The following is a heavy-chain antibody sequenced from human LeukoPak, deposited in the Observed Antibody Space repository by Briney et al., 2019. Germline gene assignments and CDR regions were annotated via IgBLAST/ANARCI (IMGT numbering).Heavy chain of an antibody. V-gene: IGHV1-69*05. CDR3: ARARGYSYSSPFDY. CDR2: IIPMFGTP. J-gene: IGHJ4*02. CDR1: GGTLSTSA. D-gene: IGHD5-18*01. Sequence: GASVKVSCKASGGTLSTSAISWVRQAPGQGLEWMGGIIPMFGTPNYAQKLQGRVTVTTDASTNTAYMELSSLRSEDTAVYYCARARGYSYSSPFDYWGQGTLVTVSS.